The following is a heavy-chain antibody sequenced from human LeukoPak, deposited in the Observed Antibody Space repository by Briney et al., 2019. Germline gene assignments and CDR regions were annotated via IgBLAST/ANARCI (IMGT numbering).Heavy chain of an antibody. D-gene: IGHD4-17*01. V-gene: IGHV3-23*01. Sequence: GGSLRLSCAATGLSVSSNFMSWVRQAPGKGLEWVSAISGSGGSTYYADSVKGRFTISRDNSKNTVDLQMNSLRPDDTGVYFCARGGEHDYGETFFWKPMDVWGQGITVTV. J-gene: IGHJ6*02. CDR3: ARGGEHDYGETFFWKPMDV. CDR2: ISGSGGST. CDR1: GLSVSSNF.